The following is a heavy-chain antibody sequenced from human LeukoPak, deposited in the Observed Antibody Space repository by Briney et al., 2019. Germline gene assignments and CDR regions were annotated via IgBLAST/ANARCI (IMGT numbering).Heavy chain of an antibody. CDR3: TRVGYIDEGIDY. CDR1: GFTFSSFSGYD. V-gene: IGHV3-30*04. Sequence: PGGSLRLSCAASGFTFSSFSGYDMHWVRQAPGKGLEWVALISYDGTNNKYYADSVKGRFTISRDNAKSSLYLQMNSLRAEDTAIYYCTRVGYIDEGIDYWGQGTLVTVSS. D-gene: IGHD5-24*01. J-gene: IGHJ4*02. CDR2: ISYDGTNNK.